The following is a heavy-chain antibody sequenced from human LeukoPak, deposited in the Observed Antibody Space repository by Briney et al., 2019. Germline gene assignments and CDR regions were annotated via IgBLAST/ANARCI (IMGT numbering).Heavy chain of an antibody. J-gene: IGHJ5*02. CDR3: ARDPAVRGWYNFFDP. V-gene: IGHV3-30-3*01. CDR2: ISYDGTNK. CDR1: GFTSSNYA. D-gene: IGHD6-19*01. Sequence: GGSLRLSCSASGFTSSNYALHWVRQAPGKGLEWVASISYDGTNKYYTDSVKGRFTISRDNSGNTLYLQMNSLRPEDTAVYYCARDPAVRGWYNFFDPWGQGTLVTVSS.